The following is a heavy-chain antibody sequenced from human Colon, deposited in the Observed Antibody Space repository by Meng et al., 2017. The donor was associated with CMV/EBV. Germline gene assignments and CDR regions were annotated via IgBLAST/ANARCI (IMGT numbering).Heavy chain of an antibody. CDR2: ISSSSTI. V-gene: IGHV3-69-1*01. D-gene: IGHD2-2*01. J-gene: IGHJ6*02. CDR3: AKPQGYHSYYYQYGMDV. Sequence: GESLKISCAASGFTFSDYYMNWVRQAPGKGLEWVSSISSSSTIYYADSVRGRFTISRDDSKNTLYLQMNSLRAEDTAIYYCAKPQGYHSYYYQYGMDVWGRGTAVTVSS. CDR1: GFTFSDYY.